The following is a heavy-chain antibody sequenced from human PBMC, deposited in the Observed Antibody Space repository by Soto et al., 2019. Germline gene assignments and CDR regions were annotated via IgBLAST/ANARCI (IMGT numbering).Heavy chain of an antibody. CDR3: ARTGEEYYGSGKVWFDP. CDR2: IYYSGST. CDR1: GGSISSYY. V-gene: IGHV4-59*08. J-gene: IGHJ5*02. Sequence: PSETLSLTCTVSGGSISSYYWSWIRQPPGKGLEWIGYIYYSGSTNYNPSLKSRVTISVDTSKNQFSLKLSSVTAADTAVYYCARTGEEYYGSGKVWFDPWGQGTLVTVS. D-gene: IGHD3-10*01.